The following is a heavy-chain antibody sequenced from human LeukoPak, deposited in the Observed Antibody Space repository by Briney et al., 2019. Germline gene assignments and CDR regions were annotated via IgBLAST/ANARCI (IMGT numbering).Heavy chain of an antibody. CDR1: GYSFSTHW. J-gene: IGHJ4*02. D-gene: IGHD2-15*01. V-gene: IGHV5-51*01. Sequence: GESLKISCKTSGYSFSTHWIGWVRQMPGKGLEWMGIIYPGDSDTRYSPSFQGQVTISADKSISTAYLQWSSLKASDTAMYYCASQYCSGGSCSFDYWGQGTLVTVSS. CDR2: IYPGDSDT. CDR3: ASQYCSGGSCSFDY.